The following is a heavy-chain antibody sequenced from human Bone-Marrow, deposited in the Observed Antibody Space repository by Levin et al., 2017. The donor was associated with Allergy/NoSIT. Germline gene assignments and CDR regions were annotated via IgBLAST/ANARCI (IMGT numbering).Heavy chain of an antibody. Sequence: GESLKISCAASGFAFSNYWMHWVRQAPGKGLVWVSRINRGGSSTTYADSVKGRFTISRDNAKNTLYLQMNSLRAEDTAVYYCARDPFAYNFGSGSYLDYWGQGTLVSVPS. CDR1: GFAFSNYW. V-gene: IGHV3-74*01. D-gene: IGHD3-10*01. CDR3: ARDPFAYNFGSGSYLDY. J-gene: IGHJ4*02. CDR2: INRGGSST.